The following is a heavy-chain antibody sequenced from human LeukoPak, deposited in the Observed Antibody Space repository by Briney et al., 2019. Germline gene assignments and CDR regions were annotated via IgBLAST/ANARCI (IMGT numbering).Heavy chain of an antibody. Sequence: GGSLRLSCAASGLIFSSYSMNWVRQAPGKGLEWVSSITIGSGSINYADSVKGRFTISRDNAKNSLYLQMNSLRAEDTAVYYCARAYSGTYRVGDYWGQGTLVTVSS. CDR1: GLIFSSYS. CDR3: ARAYSGTYRVGDY. CDR2: ITIGSGSI. D-gene: IGHD1-26*01. J-gene: IGHJ4*02. V-gene: IGHV3-21*01.